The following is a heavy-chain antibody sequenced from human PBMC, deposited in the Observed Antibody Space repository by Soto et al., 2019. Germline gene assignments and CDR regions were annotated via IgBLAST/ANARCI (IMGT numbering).Heavy chain of an antibody. CDR3: ARERIYGGNLADY. CDR2: IYYSGST. J-gene: IGHJ4*02. D-gene: IGHD2-21*02. CDR1: GGSISSGDYY. Sequence: TSETLSLTCTVSGGSISSGDYYWSWIRQPPGKGLEWIGYIYYSGSTYYNPSLKSRVTISVDTSKNQFSLKLSSVTAADTAVYYCARERIYGGNLADYWGQGTLVTVSS. V-gene: IGHV4-30-4*01.